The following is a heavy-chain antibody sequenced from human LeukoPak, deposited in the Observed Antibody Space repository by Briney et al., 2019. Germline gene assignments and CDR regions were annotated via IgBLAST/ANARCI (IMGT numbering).Heavy chain of an antibody. CDR1: GFSFDDYA. CDR3: AKDIWYTSPSGNFDY. D-gene: IGHD6-6*01. CDR2: ISWNSGSI. V-gene: IGHV3-9*01. Sequence: GGSLRLSCAASGFSFDDYAMHWVRQAPGKGLEWVSGISWNSGSIGYADSVKGRFTISRDNAKNSLYLQMNSLRAEDTALYYCAKDIWYTSPSGNFDYWGQGTLVTVSS. J-gene: IGHJ4*02.